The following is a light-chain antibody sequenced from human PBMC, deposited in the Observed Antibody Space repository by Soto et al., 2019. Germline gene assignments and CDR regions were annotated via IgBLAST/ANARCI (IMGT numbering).Light chain of an antibody. CDR3: QQRSNWPSTT. CDR2: DAS. Sequence: TQSPCSVSGYGWDRVTITCRASQSISNWLAWYQQKPGQAPRLLIYDASSRATGIPARFSGSGSGTDFTLTISSLQPEDFGVYYCQQRSNWPSTTFGQGTRLEIK. V-gene: IGKV3-11*01. CDR1: QSISNW. J-gene: IGKJ5*01.